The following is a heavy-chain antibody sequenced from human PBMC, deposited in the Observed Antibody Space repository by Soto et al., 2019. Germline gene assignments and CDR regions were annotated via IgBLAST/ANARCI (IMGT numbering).Heavy chain of an antibody. CDR2: IWYDGSQK. CDR3: ARDLSGPLDY. Sequence: QVPLVESGGGVVQPGTSLRLSCAASGFTFTNYGMHWVRQAPGKGLEWVALIWYDGSQKFYADSVKGRFTIYRDTSKNTLYLQMNRLRAEDTAVYFCARDLSGPLDYWGQGTLLTVSS. V-gene: IGHV3-33*01. D-gene: IGHD3-16*02. CDR1: GFTFTNYG. J-gene: IGHJ4*02.